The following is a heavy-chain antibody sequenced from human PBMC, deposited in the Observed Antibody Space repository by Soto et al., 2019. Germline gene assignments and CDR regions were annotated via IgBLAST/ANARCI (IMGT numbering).Heavy chain of an antibody. V-gene: IGHV4-39*01. CDR3: ARLYYYDSSGYMMDY. Sequence: PSETLSFTCTVSGGSISSSSYYWGWIRQPPGKGLEWIGSIYYSGSTYYNPSLKSRVTISVDTSKNQFSLKLSSVTAADTAVYYCARLYYYDSSGYMMDYWGQGTLVTVSS. CDR2: IYYSGST. CDR1: GGSISSSSYY. D-gene: IGHD3-22*01. J-gene: IGHJ4*02.